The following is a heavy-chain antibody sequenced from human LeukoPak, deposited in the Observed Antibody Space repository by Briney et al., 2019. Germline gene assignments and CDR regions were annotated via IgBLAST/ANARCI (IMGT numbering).Heavy chain of an antibody. CDR2: IKEDGSGK. Sequence: PGGSLRLSCAASGFIVSRYWMSWVRQAPGKGLEWVADIKEDGSGKHCVDSVKGRFTISRDNAENSLYLQMNSLRAEDTAIYYCARDLGVCSGGTCYSVYDYWGQGTLVTVSS. J-gene: IGHJ4*02. CDR1: GFIVSRYW. D-gene: IGHD2-15*01. V-gene: IGHV3-7*01. CDR3: ARDLGVCSGGTCYSVYDY.